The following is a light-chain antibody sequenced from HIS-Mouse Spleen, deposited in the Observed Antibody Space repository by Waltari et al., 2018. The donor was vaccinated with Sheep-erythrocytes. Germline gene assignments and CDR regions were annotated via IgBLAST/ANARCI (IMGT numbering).Light chain of an antibody. V-gene: IGKV3D-15*03. Sequence: EIVMTQSPATPSVSPGERPTLSCRASQSVSSNLAWYQQKPGQAPRLLIYGASIRATGIPARFSGSGSGTEFTLTISILQSEDFAVYYCQQYNNWPLTFGQGTRLEIK. CDR1: QSVSSN. CDR2: GAS. CDR3: QQYNNWPLT. J-gene: IGKJ5*01.